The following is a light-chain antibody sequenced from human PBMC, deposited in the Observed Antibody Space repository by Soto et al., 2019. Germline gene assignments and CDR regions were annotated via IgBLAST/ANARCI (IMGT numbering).Light chain of an antibody. V-gene: IGKV1-39*01. J-gene: IGKJ4*01. CDR1: RSIRSY. CDR2: AAS. Sequence: DIQMTQSPSSLSASIGDRVTITCRASRSIRSYLNWYQQKPGEAPKFLIYAASSLQSGVPSRFSGSGSGTDFTLTISSLQPEDFATYYCQQSFSIPLTFGGGTKVQIK. CDR3: QQSFSIPLT.